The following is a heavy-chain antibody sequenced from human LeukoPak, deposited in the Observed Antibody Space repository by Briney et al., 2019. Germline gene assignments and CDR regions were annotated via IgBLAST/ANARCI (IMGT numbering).Heavy chain of an antibody. D-gene: IGHD1-1*01. CDR3: ARDVQLDAFDI. CDR1: GFTFSDYY. CDR2: ISSSSSTI. V-gene: IGHV3-11*04. Sequence: GGSLRLSCAASGFTFSDYYMSWIRQAPGKGLEWVSYISSSSSTIYYADSVKGRFTISRDNAKNSLYLQMNSLRAEDTAVYCCARDVQLDAFDIWGQGTMVTVSS. J-gene: IGHJ3*02.